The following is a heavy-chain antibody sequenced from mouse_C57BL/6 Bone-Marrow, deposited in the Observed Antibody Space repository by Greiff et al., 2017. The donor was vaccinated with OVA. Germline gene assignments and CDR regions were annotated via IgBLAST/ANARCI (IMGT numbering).Heavy chain of an antibody. CDR1: GYTFTSYW. CDR2: IYPGSGRT. J-gene: IGHJ3*01. D-gene: IGHD3-2*02. Sequence: QVQLQQPGAELVKPGASVKMSCKASGYTFTSYWITWVKQRPGQGLEWIGDIYPGSGRTNFNEKFKSKATLTVDKSSSTAYMQLSSLTSEDSAVYYCAREDSSGYSFAYWGQGTLVTVSA. V-gene: IGHV1-55*01. CDR3: AREDSSGYSFAY.